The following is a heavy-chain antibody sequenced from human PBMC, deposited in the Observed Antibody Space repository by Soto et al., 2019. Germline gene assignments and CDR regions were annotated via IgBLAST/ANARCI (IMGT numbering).Heavy chain of an antibody. CDR1: GFSFSSDS. D-gene: IGHD1-7*01. CDR2: ISSSGSFK. Sequence: EVQLVESGGGLVKPGGSLRLSCAASGFSFSSDSMGWVRQAPGKGLEWVSSISSSGSFKNYADSVKGRFTISRDNAKNSLYLQMSGLKDEDTAVYYCARDPPTGTTLDWADSWGQGTLGTVSS. V-gene: IGHV3-21*01. CDR3: ARDPPTGTTLDWADS. J-gene: IGHJ4*02.